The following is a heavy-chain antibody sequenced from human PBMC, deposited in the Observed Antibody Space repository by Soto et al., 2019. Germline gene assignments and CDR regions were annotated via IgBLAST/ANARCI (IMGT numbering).Heavy chain of an antibody. Sequence: GGSLRLSCAASGFTFSSYAMHWVRQAPGKGLEWVAVISYDGSNKYYADSVKGRFTISRDNSKNTLYLQMNSLRAEDTAVYYCARGGRAGLNYYYYGMDVWGQGTTVTVSS. CDR3: ARGGRAGLNYYYYGMDV. J-gene: IGHJ6*02. CDR1: GFTFSSYA. CDR2: ISYDGSNK. D-gene: IGHD2-21*01. V-gene: IGHV3-30-3*01.